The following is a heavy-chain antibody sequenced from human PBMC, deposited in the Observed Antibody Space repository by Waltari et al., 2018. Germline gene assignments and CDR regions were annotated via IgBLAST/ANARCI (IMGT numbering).Heavy chain of an antibody. Sequence: QVQLVQSGAEVKKPGSSVTVSCKASGGTFISYAISWVRQAPGQGLEWMGGIIPIFGTANYAQKFQGRVTITADESTSTAYMELSSLRSEDTAVYYCASELAAPADYYGMDVWGQGTTVTVSS. CDR3: ASELAAPADYYGMDV. V-gene: IGHV1-69*01. D-gene: IGHD6-6*01. CDR1: GGTFISYA. J-gene: IGHJ6*02. CDR2: IIPIFGTA.